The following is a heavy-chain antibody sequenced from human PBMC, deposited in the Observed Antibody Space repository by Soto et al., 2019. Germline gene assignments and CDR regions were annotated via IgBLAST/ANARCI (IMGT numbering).Heavy chain of an antibody. J-gene: IGHJ6*02. D-gene: IGHD3-22*01. CDR1: GFTFSNNG. CDR2: ISYDGSSK. Sequence: QVQLVESGGGVVQPGRSLRLSFAASGFTFSNNGMHWVRQAPGKGLEWVAVISYDGSSKYYADSVKGRFTISRDNSKNALFLQMNSLRAEDTAVFYCAKGRYYDLYGMDVWGQGTTVTVSS. CDR3: AKGRYYDLYGMDV. V-gene: IGHV3-30*18.